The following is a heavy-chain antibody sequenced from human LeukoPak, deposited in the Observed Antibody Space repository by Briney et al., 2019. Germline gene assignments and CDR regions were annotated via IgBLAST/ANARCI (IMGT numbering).Heavy chain of an antibody. J-gene: IGHJ4*02. CDR3: ARDPPYYYDSSGHQVGY. Sequence: GGSLRLSCAASGYTFSSYWMSWVRQAPGKGLEWVANIKQDGSEKYYVDSVKGRFTISRDNAKNSLYLQMNCLRAEDTAVYYCARDPPYYYDSSGHQVGYWGQGTLVTVSS. D-gene: IGHD3-22*01. CDR1: GYTFSSYW. CDR2: IKQDGSEK. V-gene: IGHV3-7*01.